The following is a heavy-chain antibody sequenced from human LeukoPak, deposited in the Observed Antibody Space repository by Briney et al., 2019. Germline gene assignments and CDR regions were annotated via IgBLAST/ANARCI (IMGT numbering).Heavy chain of an antibody. J-gene: IGHJ4*02. Sequence: ASVKVSCKASGYTFTGYYMHWVRQAPGQGLEWMGWINTNTGNPTYAQGFTGRFVFSLDTSVSTAYLQISSLKAEDTAVYYCARDRAGLGYYDSSGYPAFDYWGQGTLVTVSS. V-gene: IGHV7-4-1*02. CDR1: GYTFTGYY. CDR3: ARDRAGLGYYDSSGYPAFDY. CDR2: INTNTGNP. D-gene: IGHD3-22*01.